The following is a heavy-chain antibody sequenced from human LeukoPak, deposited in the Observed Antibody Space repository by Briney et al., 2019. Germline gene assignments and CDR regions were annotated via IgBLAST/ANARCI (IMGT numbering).Heavy chain of an antibody. Sequence: GASVKVSCKASGYTFTGYYMHWVRQAPGQGLGWMGRINPNSGGTNYAQKFQGRVTMTRDTSISTAYMELSRLRSDDTAVYYCARNSITMIAYGYWGQGTLVTVSS. CDR1: GYTFTGYY. V-gene: IGHV1-2*06. J-gene: IGHJ4*02. CDR2: INPNSGGT. D-gene: IGHD3-22*01. CDR3: ARNSITMIAYGY.